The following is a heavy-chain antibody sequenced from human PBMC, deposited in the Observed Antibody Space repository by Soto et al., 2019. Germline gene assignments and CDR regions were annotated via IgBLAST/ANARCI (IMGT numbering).Heavy chain of an antibody. J-gene: IGHJ5*02. CDR2: MNPNSGNT. Sequence: ASVKVSCKASGYTFTSYDINWVRQATGQGVEWMGWMNPNSGNTGYAQKFQGRVTMTRNTSISTAYMELSSLRSEDTAVYYCARVSLIVYWFDPWGQGTLVTVSS. D-gene: IGHD2-15*01. CDR3: ARVSLIVYWFDP. CDR1: GYTFTSYD. V-gene: IGHV1-8*01.